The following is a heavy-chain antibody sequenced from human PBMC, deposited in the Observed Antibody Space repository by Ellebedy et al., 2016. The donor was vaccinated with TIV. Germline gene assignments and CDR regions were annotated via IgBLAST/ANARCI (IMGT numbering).Heavy chain of an antibody. Sequence: GESLKISCAASGITFSSHAISWVRQTPGKGLEWVSAISGSGDKTYYKDSVKGRFTISRDNSQNTLYLQMNSLRAEDTAVYYCAKELHMWGTIMIDCWGPGTLVTVSS. CDR1: GITFSSHA. J-gene: IGHJ4*02. V-gene: IGHV3-23*01. CDR3: AKELHMWGTIMIDC. CDR2: ISGSGDKT. D-gene: IGHD3-16*01.